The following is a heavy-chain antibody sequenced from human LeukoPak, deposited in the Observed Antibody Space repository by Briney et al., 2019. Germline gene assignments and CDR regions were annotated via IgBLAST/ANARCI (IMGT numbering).Heavy chain of an antibody. J-gene: IGHJ4*02. CDR3: AKDGGLWVSAHWGDS. CDR2: ITTSDGNT. D-gene: IGHD7-27*01. Sequence: GSLRLSCAASGFTFSSYTMSWVRQAPGKGLEWVSTITTSDGNTYYADSVKGRFTVSRDNSKNTLYLQMNSLRAEDTAVYYCAKDGGLWVSAHWGDSWGRGTLVTVSS. CDR1: GFTFSSYT. V-gene: IGHV3-23*01.